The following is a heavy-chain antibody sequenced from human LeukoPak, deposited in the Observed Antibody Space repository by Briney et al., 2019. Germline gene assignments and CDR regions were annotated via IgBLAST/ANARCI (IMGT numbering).Heavy chain of an antibody. J-gene: IGHJ4*02. D-gene: IGHD6-19*01. Sequence: SETLSLTCTVSGGSISSYYWSWIRQPPGKGLEWIGYIYYSGSTNYSPSLKNRVTISVDTSKNHSSLKLTSVTAADTAVYYCARSSGWYYDYWGQGTLVTVSS. V-gene: IGHV4-59*08. CDR1: GGSISSYY. CDR3: ARSSGWYYDY. CDR2: IYYSGST.